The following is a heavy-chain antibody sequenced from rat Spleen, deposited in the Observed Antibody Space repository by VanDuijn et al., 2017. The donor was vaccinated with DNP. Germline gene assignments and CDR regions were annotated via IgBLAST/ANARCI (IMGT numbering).Heavy chain of an antibody. CDR1: GFTFSDYY. J-gene: IGHJ2*01. CDR2: INYDGSSI. CDR3: ASHTYYWYNFFVY. D-gene: IGHD1-9*01. Sequence: EVQLVESGGGLVQPGRSLTLSCAASGFTFSDYYMAWVRQAPKKGLEWVASINYDGSSIYYGDSVKGRFTMSRDNAKSTLYLQMNSLRSEDTATYYCASHTYYWYNFFVYWGQGVMVTVSS. V-gene: IGHV5-22*01.